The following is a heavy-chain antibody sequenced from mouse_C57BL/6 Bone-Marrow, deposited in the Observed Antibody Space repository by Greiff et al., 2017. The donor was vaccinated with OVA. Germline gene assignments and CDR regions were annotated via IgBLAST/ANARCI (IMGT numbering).Heavy chain of an antibody. J-gene: IGHJ3*01. CDR1: GFNIKDDY. CDR3: TYPPLWFAY. CDR2: IDPENGDT. Sequence: EVQLKESGAELVRPGASVKLSCTASGFNIKDDYMHWVKQRPEQGLEWIGWIDPENGDTEYASKFQGKATITADTSSNTAYLQLSSLTSEDTAVYYCTYPPLWFAYWGQGTLVTVSA. V-gene: IGHV14-4*01.